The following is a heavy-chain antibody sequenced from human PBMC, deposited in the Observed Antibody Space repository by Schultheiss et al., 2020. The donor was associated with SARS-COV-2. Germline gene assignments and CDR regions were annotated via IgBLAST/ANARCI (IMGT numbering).Heavy chain of an antibody. J-gene: IGHJ4*02. CDR2: ISSSSSTI. D-gene: IGHD1-26*01. Sequence: GGSLRLSCAASGFTFSSYAMSWVRQAPGKGLEWVSYISSSSSTIYYADSVKGRFTISRDNAKNSLYLQMNSLRAEDTAVYYCARVSEASYSGSYYLDYWGQGTLVTVSS. V-gene: IGHV3-48*01. CDR3: ARVSEASYSGSYYLDY. CDR1: GFTFSSYA.